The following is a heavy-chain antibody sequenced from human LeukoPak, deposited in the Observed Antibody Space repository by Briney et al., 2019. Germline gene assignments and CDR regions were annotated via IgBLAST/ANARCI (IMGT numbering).Heavy chain of an antibody. V-gene: IGHV3-23*01. D-gene: IGHD1-26*01. Sequence: GGSLRLSCVASGFTFSSPAMSWVRQTPGKGLEWVSSITPSGDGTYYAASVKGRFTISRDNSKNTLYLQMDSLRADDTANYYCAKDSPVATWWGQGTLVTVSS. J-gene: IGHJ4*02. CDR2: ITPSGDGT. CDR1: GFTFSSPA. CDR3: AKDSPVATW.